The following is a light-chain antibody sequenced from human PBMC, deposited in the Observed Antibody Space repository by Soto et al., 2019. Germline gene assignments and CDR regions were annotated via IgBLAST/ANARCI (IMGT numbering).Light chain of an antibody. Sequence: DIQMTQSPSTLSVSVGDRVTITXRASQTISSWLAWYQQKPGKAPKLLIYKASTLKSGVPSRFSGSGSGTEFTLTISSLQPDDFATYYCQHYNSYSEAFGQGTKVDIK. CDR3: QHYNSYSEA. V-gene: IGKV1-5*03. CDR1: QTISSW. CDR2: KAS. J-gene: IGKJ1*01.